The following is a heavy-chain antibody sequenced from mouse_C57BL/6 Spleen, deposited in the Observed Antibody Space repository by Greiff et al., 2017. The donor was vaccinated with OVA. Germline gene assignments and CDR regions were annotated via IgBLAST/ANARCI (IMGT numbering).Heavy chain of an antibody. D-gene: IGHD1-1*01. V-gene: IGHV1-82*01. CDR1: GYAFSSSW. CDR3: AREDYYGSSWFAY. Sequence: VQLQQSGPELVKPGASVKLSCKASGYAFSSSWMNWVKQRPGKGLEWIGRIYPGDGDTNYNGKFKGKATLTADKSSSTAYMQLSSLTSKDSAVYFCAREDYYGSSWFAYWGQGTLVTVSS. J-gene: IGHJ3*01. CDR2: IYPGDGDT.